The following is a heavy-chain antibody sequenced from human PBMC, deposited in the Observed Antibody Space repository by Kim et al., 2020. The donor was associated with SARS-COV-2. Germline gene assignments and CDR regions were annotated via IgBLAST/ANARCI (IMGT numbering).Heavy chain of an antibody. CDR1: GGSISSYY. D-gene: IGHD3-22*01. CDR2: IYYSGST. V-gene: IGHV4-59*08. CDR3: ARVYYYDSSGYYYPDAFDI. Sequence: SETLSLTCTVSGGSISSYYWSWIRQPPGKGLEWIGYIYYSGSTNYNPSLKSRVTISVDTSKNQFSLKLSSVTAADTAVYYCARVYYYDSSGYYYPDAFDIWGQGTMVTVSS. J-gene: IGHJ3*02.